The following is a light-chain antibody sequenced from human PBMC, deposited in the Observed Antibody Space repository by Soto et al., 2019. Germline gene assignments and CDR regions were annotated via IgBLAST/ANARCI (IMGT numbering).Light chain of an antibody. Sequence: DLVMTQSPLSLPVTPGEPASISCRSSQSLLHSNGYNYLDWYLQKPGQSPQLLIYLGSNRASGVPDRFSSSGSGTDFTLKISRVEAEDVGVYYCMQALQTPRTFGQGTKLEIK. CDR1: QSLLHSNGYNY. CDR2: LGS. CDR3: MQALQTPRT. V-gene: IGKV2-28*01. J-gene: IGKJ2*01.